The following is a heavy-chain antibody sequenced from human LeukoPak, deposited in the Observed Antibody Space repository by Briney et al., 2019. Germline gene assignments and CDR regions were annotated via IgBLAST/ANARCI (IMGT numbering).Heavy chain of an antibody. V-gene: IGHV4-30-2*01. CDR2: IYHSGST. D-gene: IGHD5-24*01. Sequence: SQTLSLTCAVSGGSISSGGYSWSWIRQPPGKGLEWIGYIYHSGSTYYNPSLKSRVTISVDRSKNQFSLKLSSVTAADTAVYYCARHVVEMATKIRGSFDYWGQGTLVTVSS. CDR3: ARHVVEMATKIRGSFDY. CDR1: GGSISSGGYS. J-gene: IGHJ4*02.